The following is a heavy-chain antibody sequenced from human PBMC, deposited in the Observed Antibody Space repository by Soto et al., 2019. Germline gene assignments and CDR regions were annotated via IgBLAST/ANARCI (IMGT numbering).Heavy chain of an antibody. CDR2: INAANGDT. CDR1: GYDFIAYA. J-gene: IGHJ6*02. D-gene: IGHD3-3*01. CDR3: TIFHSHGMDV. V-gene: IGHV1-3*01. Sequence: QVELAQSGAEVKKPGAPVKISCKTSGYDFIAYALHWVRQAPGQRPEWMGWINAANGDTKYSQKFHGRVTMTAATSASTGYLEMRSLKSDDTAVYYCTIFHSHGMDVWGQGTNVTVSS.